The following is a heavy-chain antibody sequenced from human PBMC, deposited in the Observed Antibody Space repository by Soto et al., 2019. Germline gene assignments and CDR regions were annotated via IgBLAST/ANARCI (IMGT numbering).Heavy chain of an antibody. V-gene: IGHV1-18*04. Sequence: ASVKVSCKASGYTFINYGISWVRQAPGQGLEWMGWISGYNGNTNYAQNLQGRVTMTTDTSTSTGYLELRSLRSDDTAVYYCVRVSGSCSSTICSYYYYYYGMDFWGQGTTVTVSS. D-gene: IGHD2-2*01. CDR3: VRVSGSCSSTICSYYYYYYGMDF. J-gene: IGHJ6*02. CDR1: GYTFINYG. CDR2: ISGYNGNT.